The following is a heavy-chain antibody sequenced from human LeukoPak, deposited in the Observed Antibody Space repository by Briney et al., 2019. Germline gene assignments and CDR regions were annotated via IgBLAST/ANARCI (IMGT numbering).Heavy chain of an antibody. V-gene: IGHV3-23*01. CDR1: GFNFSSYA. Sequence: PGGSLRLSCAAAGFNFSSYAMSWVRQPSGKGLEWVSAVSGRGGSTYYADSVKGRFTISRDNSKNTLYLQKNSLRAEDTAVYYCARYPSYYDSSIYYFDYWGQGTLVTVSS. D-gene: IGHD3-22*01. CDR2: VSGRGGST. J-gene: IGHJ4*02. CDR3: ARYPSYYDSSIYYFDY.